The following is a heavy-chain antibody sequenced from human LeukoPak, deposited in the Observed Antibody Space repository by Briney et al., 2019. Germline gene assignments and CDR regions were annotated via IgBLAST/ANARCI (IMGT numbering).Heavy chain of an antibody. J-gene: IGHJ4*02. D-gene: IGHD5-24*01. CDR2: ISYDGSNK. V-gene: IGHV3-30*18. CDR3: AKIGKMAMIPDY. CDR1: GFTFSSYG. Sequence: PGGSLRLSCAASGFTFSSYGMHWVRQAPGKGLEWVAVISYDGSNKYYADSVKGRFTISRDNSKNTLYLQMNSLRAEDTAVYYCAKIGKMAMIPDYWGQGTLVTVSS.